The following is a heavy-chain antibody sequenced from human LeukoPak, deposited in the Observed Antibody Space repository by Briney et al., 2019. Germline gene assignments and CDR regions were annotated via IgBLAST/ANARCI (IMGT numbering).Heavy chain of an antibody. CDR1: GFTFTSSA. D-gene: IGHD3-10*01. Sequence: ASVKVSCKASGFTFTSSAMQWVRQARGQRLEWIGWIVVGSGNTNYAQKFKERVTITRDMSTSTSYMELSSLRSEDTAVYYWAVDGSGFDYYYMDVWGKGTTVTISS. V-gene: IGHV1-58*02. CDR2: IVVGSGNT. J-gene: IGHJ6*03. CDR3: AVDGSGFDYYYMDV.